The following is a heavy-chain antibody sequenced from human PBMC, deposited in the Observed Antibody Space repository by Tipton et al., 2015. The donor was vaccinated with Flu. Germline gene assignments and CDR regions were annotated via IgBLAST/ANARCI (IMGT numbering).Heavy chain of an antibody. CDR3: ARGSGSGTFMIFDF. V-gene: IGHV4-4*07. Sequence: TLSLTCTVSGGSMSSYYWAWIRQPAGKGLEWIGRMYTSGNTKYNPSLESRVTLSVDASKKEFSLKLSSVTAADTAVYYCARGSGSGTFMIFDFWGQGTLVTVSS. CDR2: MYTSGNT. J-gene: IGHJ4*02. D-gene: IGHD3-10*01. CDR1: GGSMSSYY.